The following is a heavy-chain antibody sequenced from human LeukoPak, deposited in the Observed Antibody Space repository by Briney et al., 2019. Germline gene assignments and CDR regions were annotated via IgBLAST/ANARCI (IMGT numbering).Heavy chain of an antibody. D-gene: IGHD2-15*01. J-gene: IGHJ4*02. Sequence: GSLRLSCAASGFTFSDYAMHGVRQAPGKGLEYVSRISSNGGSTYYANSVKGRFTISRDNPKNTLFLQMGSLRAEDMAVYYCAREECSGGSCYFDYWGQGTLVTVSS. V-gene: IGHV3-64*01. CDR3: AREECSGGSCYFDY. CDR2: ISSNGGST. CDR1: GFTFSDYA.